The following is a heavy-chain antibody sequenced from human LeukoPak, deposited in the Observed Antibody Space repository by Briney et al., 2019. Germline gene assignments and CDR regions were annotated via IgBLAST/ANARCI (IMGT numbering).Heavy chain of an antibody. V-gene: IGHV4-59*01. CDR2: ICCSGTT. CDR3: ARGVVAAPTNFDY. J-gene: IGHJ4*02. D-gene: IGHD2-15*01. CDR1: GGSISSDY. Sequence: SETLSLTCTVSGGSISSDYWSWIRQPPGKGLEWIGYICCSGTTNYNPSLKSRVTISVDTSKNHFSLKLSSMSAADTAVYYCARGVVAAPTNFDYWGQGTLVTVSS.